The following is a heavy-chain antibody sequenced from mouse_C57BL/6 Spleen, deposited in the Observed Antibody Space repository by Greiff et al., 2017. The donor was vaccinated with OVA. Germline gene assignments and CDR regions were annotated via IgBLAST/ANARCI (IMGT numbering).Heavy chain of an antibody. CDR3: ARDYGSSYVGYFDV. D-gene: IGHD1-1*01. J-gene: IGHJ1*03. CDR1: GYTFTSYG. Sequence: VKLVESGAELARPGASVKLSCKASGYTFTSYGISWVKQRTGQGLEWIGEIYPRSGNTYYNEKFKGKATLTADKSSSTAYMELRSLTSEDSAVYFCARDYGSSYVGYFDVWGTGTTVTVSS. V-gene: IGHV1-81*01. CDR2: IYPRSGNT.